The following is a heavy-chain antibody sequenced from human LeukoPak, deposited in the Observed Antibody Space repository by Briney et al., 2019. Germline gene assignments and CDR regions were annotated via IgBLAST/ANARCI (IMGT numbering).Heavy chain of an antibody. Sequence: SETPSLTCAVYGGSFSGYYWSWIRQPPGKGLEWIGEINHSGSTNYNPSLKSRVTISVDTSKNQFSLKLSSVTAADTAVYYCARGLSQLEYWGQGTLVTVSS. CDR1: GGSFSGYY. CDR3: ARGLSQLEY. V-gene: IGHV4-34*01. CDR2: INHSGST. J-gene: IGHJ4*02. D-gene: IGHD2-2*01.